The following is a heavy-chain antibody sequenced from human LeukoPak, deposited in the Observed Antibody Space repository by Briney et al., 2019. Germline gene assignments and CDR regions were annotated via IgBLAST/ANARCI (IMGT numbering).Heavy chain of an antibody. D-gene: IGHD3-22*01. CDR3: AKGAGGYYDSSGSGLDY. Sequence: PGGSLRLSCAVSRFTLSSYWMSWVRQTPGKGLEWVSSIRSSSSYMYYADSVKGRFTISRDNAKNSLYLQMNSLRAEDTAVYFCAKGAGGYYDSSGSGLDYWGQGTLVTVSS. CDR1: RFTLSSYW. CDR2: IRSSSSYM. V-gene: IGHV3-21*01. J-gene: IGHJ4*02.